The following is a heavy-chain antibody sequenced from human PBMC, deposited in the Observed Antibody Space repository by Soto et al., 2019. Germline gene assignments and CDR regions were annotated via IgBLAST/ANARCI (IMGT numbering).Heavy chain of an antibody. D-gene: IGHD5-12*01. CDR3: ARGAQGGWATMNYFDY. CDR2: IIPIFGTA. V-gene: IGHV1-69*13. CDR1: GGTFSSYA. Sequence: SVKVSCKASGGTFSSYAISWVRQAPGQGLEWMGGIIPIFGTANYAQKFQGGVTITADESTSTAYMELSSLRSEDTAVYYRARGAQGGWATMNYFDYWGQGTLVTVSS. J-gene: IGHJ4*02.